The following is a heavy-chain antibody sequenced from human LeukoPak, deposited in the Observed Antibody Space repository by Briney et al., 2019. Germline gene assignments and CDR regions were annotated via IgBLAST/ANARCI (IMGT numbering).Heavy chain of an antibody. D-gene: IGHD1-26*01. J-gene: IGHJ4*02. CDR3: ARSGNNYYFDS. Sequence: GESLKISCKGSGYSFTTYWIAWVRQMPGKGLEWTGIIYPGDSDTRYSPSFQGQVTISADKSISTVYLQWSSLKASDIAMYYCARSGNNYYFDSWGQGTLVTVSS. CDR2: IYPGDSDT. V-gene: IGHV5-51*01. CDR1: GYSFTTYW.